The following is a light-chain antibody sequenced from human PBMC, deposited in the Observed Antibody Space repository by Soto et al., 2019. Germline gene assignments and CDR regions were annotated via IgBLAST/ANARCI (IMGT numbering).Light chain of an antibody. Sequence: DIVMTQSPDSLAVSLGERATISCKSSQSLLYSSNNKNYLAWYQQKPGQPPKLLIYWASTRESGVPDRFSGSGSETDFTLTISSLQADDVAVYYCLQYSTSLALTFGGGTQVEIK. CDR1: QSLLYSSNNKNY. CDR3: LQYSTSLALT. CDR2: WAS. V-gene: IGKV4-1*01. J-gene: IGKJ4*01.